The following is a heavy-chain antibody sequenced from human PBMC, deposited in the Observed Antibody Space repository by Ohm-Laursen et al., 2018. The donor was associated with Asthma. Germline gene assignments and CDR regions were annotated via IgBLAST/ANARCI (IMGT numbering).Heavy chain of an antibody. V-gene: IGHV4-31*02. CDR3: ATHADP. CDR2: VFHTGSS. J-gene: IGHJ5*02. Sequence: TLFLTWSISGGSITSGPYYWGWIRQHPGRGLEWIGYVFHTGSSYYNPSLKSRASISVDTSKNQFSLKLSSVTAADTAVYYCATHADPWGQGTLVTVSS. CDR1: GGSITSGPYY.